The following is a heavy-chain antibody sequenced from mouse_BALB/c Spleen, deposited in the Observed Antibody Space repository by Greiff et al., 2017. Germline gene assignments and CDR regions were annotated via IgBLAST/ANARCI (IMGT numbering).Heavy chain of an antibody. CDR1: GDSITSGY. D-gene: IGHD3-2*01. J-gene: IGHJ3*01. CDR2: ISYSGST. Sequence: EVQLVESGPSLVKPSQTLSLTCSVTGDSITSGYWNWIRKFPGNKLEYMGYISYSGSTYYNPSLKSRISITRDTSKNQYYLQLNSVTTEDTATYYCAREAFRQLGQVPFAYWGQGTLVTVSA. CDR3: AREAFRQLGQVPFAY. V-gene: IGHV3-8*02.